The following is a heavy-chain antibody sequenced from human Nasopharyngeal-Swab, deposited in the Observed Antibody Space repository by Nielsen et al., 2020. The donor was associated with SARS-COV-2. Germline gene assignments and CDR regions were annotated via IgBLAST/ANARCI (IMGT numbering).Heavy chain of an antibody. CDR3: AGAGYSSGWAFDY. CDR1: GGSFNNYY. CDR2: INHRGST. J-gene: IGHJ4*02. Sequence: GSLRLSCAVYGGSFNNYYWTWIRQPPGKGLEWIGEINHRGSTNCNPSLKSRVTISVDTSKNQFSLKLSSVTAADTAVYYCAGAGYSSGWAFDYWGQGTLVTVSS. V-gene: IGHV4-34*01. D-gene: IGHD6-19*01.